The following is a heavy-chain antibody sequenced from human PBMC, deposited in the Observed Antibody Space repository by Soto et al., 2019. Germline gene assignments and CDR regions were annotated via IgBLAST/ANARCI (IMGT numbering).Heavy chain of an antibody. CDR2: IYYSGST. CDR3: ARLIRITIFGVGISDY. D-gene: IGHD3-3*01. V-gene: IGHV4-39*01. J-gene: IGHJ4*02. CDR1: GGSISSSSYY. Sequence: KPSETLSLTCTVSGGSISSSSYYWGWIRQPPGKGLEWIGSIYYSGSTYYNPSLKSRVTISVDTSKNQFSLKLSSVTAADTAVYYCARLIRITIFGVGISDYWGQGTLVTVSS.